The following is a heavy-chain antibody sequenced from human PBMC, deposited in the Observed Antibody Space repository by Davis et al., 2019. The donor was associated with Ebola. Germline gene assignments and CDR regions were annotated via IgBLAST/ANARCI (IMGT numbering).Heavy chain of an antibody. J-gene: IGHJ6*02. V-gene: IGHV3-66*02. Sequence: GESLKISCAASGFTVSSNYMSWVRQAPGKGLEWVSVIYSGGSTYYADSVKGRFTISRDNSKNTLYLQMSSLRAEDTAVYYCARDRGYSYGTGNYYYGMDVWGQGTTVTVSS. CDR2: IYSGGST. CDR1: GFTVSSNY. D-gene: IGHD5-18*01. CDR3: ARDRGYSYGTGNYYYGMDV.